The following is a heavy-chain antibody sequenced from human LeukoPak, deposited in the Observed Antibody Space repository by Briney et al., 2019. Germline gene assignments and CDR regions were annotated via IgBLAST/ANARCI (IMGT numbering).Heavy chain of an antibody. V-gene: IGHV3-49*04. Sequence: GGSLRLSCTTSGFNFGDHATTWVRQAPGKGLEWVGFIRSKAYRGTTEYAASVKGRFTISRDDSKSVVYLQMNSLKSEDTAVYYCSRGPIQLWVHNGVDVWGQGTTVTVSS. J-gene: IGHJ6*02. D-gene: IGHD5-18*01. CDR1: GFNFGDHA. CDR2: IRSKAYRGTT. CDR3: SRGPIQLWVHNGVDV.